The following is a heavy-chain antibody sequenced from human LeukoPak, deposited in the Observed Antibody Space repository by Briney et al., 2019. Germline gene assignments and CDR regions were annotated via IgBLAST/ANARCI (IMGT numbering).Heavy chain of an antibody. CDR3: ARRRTNWFDP. V-gene: IGHV1-69*13. CDR1: GGTFSSYA. CDR2: IIPIIGTA. J-gene: IGHJ5*02. Sequence: SVKVSCKASGGTFSSYAISWVRQAPGQGLEWMGGIIPIIGTANYAQKFQGRVTITADESTSTAYMELSSLRSEDTAVYYCARRRTNWFDPWGQGTLVTVSS.